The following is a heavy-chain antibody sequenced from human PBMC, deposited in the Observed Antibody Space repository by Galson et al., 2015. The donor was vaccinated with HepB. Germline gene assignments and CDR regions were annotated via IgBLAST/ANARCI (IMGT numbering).Heavy chain of an antibody. V-gene: IGHV4-31*03. Sequence: TLSLTCNVSGGSVNSGGHYWSWIRQHPGKGLEFIAYIHYTGITYSNPSLKSRVSISVDTSKNQFSLKLHSVTAADTAVYYCARDQGDSGTFHVGWLNPWGQGTLVAVS. CDR1: GGSVNSGGHY. CDR2: IHYTGIT. D-gene: IGHD1-26*01. J-gene: IGHJ5*02. CDR3: ARDQGDSGTFHVGWLNP.